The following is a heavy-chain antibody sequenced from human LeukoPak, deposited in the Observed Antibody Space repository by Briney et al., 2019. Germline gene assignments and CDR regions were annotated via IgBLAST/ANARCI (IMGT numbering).Heavy chain of an antibody. CDR2: ISYDGSNK. J-gene: IGHJ4*02. D-gene: IGHD3-10*01. Sequence: GGSLRLSCAASGFTFSSYGMHWVRQAPGKGLEWVAVISYDGSNKYYADSVKGRFTISRDNSKNTLYLQMNSLRAEDTAVYYCAKDFRSGSYYNPFDYWGQGTLVTVSS. V-gene: IGHV3-30*18. CDR3: AKDFRSGSYYNPFDY. CDR1: GFTFSSYG.